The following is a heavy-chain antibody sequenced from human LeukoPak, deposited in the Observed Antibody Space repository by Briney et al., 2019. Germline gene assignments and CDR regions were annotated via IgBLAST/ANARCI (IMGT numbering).Heavy chain of an antibody. CDR1: GGSISSYY. CDR3: ARASEGIGYFDT. V-gene: IGHV4-59*01. D-gene: IGHD3-9*01. Sequence: SETLSLTCTVSGGSISSYYWSWIRQPPGKGLEWIGYIYHNGRTNYNPSLKSRITMSIDTSQKKFSLKVISVTAADTAVYYCARASEGIGYFDTWARGSLVTVSS. CDR2: IYHNGRT. J-gene: IGHJ5*02.